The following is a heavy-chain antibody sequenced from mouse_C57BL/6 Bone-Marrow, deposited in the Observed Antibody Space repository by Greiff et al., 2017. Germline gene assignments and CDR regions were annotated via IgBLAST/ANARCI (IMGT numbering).Heavy chain of an antibody. Sequence: EVQLQQSGPELVKPGASVKISCKASGYTFTDYYMNWVKQSHGKSLEWIGDINPNNGGTSYNQKFKGKATLTVDKSSSTAYMELRSLTSEDSAVXYWTRLYYDYDEGFDYWVQGTTLTVSS. D-gene: IGHD2-4*01. CDR3: TRLYYDYDEGFDY. CDR1: GYTFTDYY. CDR2: INPNNGGT. V-gene: IGHV1-26*01. J-gene: IGHJ2*01.